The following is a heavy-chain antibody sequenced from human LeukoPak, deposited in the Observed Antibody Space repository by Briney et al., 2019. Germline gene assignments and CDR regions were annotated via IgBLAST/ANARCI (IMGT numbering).Heavy chain of an antibody. D-gene: IGHD4-17*01. J-gene: IGHJ4*02. V-gene: IGHV3-30*18. CDR2: ISYDGSNQ. CDR1: GFTFSSYG. CDR3: AKSAYGSGFDY. Sequence: GGSLRLSCAASGFTFSSYGMHWVRQAPGKGLEWVAVISYDGSNQYYADSVKGRFTISRDNSKNTLYLQMNSLRAEGTAVYYCAKSAYGSGFDYWGQGTLVTVSS.